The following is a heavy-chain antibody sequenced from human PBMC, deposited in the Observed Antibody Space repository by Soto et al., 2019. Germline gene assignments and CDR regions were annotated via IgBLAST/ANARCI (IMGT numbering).Heavy chain of an antibody. CDR3: ARSRAYYYDSSGLLFDY. Sequence: SETLSLTCTVSGGTISSGDYYWSWIRQPPGKGLEWIGYIFYSGSTYYSPSLKSRVTISVDTSKNQFSLKLISVTAADTAVYYCARSRAYYYDSSGLLFDYWGQGTLVTVSS. J-gene: IGHJ4*02. CDR2: IFYSGST. V-gene: IGHV4-30-4*01. D-gene: IGHD3-22*01. CDR1: GGTISSGDYY.